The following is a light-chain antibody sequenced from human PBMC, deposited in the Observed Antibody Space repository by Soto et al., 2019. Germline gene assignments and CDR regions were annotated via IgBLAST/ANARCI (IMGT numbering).Light chain of an antibody. CDR3: QQYNNWLT. Sequence: EIVMTQSPATLSVSPGERATLSCRASQSVSSNLAWYQQKPGQAPRLLIYGASIRATGIPARFSGSGSGTEFTLTISSLQCEDFAVYYCQQYNNWLTFGGGTKVEIK. CDR2: GAS. V-gene: IGKV3-15*01. CDR1: QSVSSN. J-gene: IGKJ4*01.